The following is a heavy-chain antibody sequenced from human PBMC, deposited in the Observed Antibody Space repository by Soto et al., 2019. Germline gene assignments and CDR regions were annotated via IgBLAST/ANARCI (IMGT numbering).Heavy chain of an antibody. V-gene: IGHV3-7*01. D-gene: IGHD3-10*01. CDR3: ASTGGAGSYRYYYDMDV. J-gene: IGHJ6*02. Sequence: GSLRLSCVASGFTFSSYWMSWVRQAPGKGLEWVANIKQDGSEKYYVDSVKGRFTISRDNAKNSLYLQMNSLRDEDTAVYYCASTGGAGSYRYYYDMDVWGQVTTGTVSS. CDR2: IKQDGSEK. CDR1: GFTFSSYW.